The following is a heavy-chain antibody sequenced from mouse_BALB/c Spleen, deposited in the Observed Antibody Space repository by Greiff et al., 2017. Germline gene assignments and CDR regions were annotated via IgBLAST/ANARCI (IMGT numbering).Heavy chain of an antibody. V-gene: IGHV1S29*02. CDR2: IYPYNGGT. CDR1: GYTFTDYN. Sequence: VQLQQSGPELVKPGASVKISCKASGYTFTDYNMHWVKQSHGKSLEWIGYIYPYNGGTGYNQKFKSKATLTVDNSSSTAYMVLRSLTSEDSAVYYCARLDDYDAVHFDYWGQGTTLTVSS. J-gene: IGHJ2*01. D-gene: IGHD2-4*01. CDR3: ARLDDYDAVHFDY.